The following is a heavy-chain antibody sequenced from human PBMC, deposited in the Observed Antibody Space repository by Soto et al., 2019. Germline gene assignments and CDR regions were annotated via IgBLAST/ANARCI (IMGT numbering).Heavy chain of an antibody. CDR3: AREGILGLFDAYDL. CDR1: VFTSSG. V-gene: IGHV1-18*04. Sequence: ASVKVSCKASVFTSSGISWVRQAPGQRLEWMGWISTHNGNTIYAQKFQGRVIMTMDTSTTTIYMELRSLRPDDTAVYLCAREGILGLFDAYDLWGQGAMVTVSS. J-gene: IGHJ3*01. CDR2: ISTHNGNT. D-gene: IGHD3-3*01.